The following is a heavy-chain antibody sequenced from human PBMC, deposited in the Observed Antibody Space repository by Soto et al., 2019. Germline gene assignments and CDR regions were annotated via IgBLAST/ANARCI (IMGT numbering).Heavy chain of an antibody. D-gene: IGHD4-17*01. J-gene: IGHJ4*02. V-gene: IGHV1-69*02. Sequence: GASVKVSCKASGGTSSRYIISWVRQAPGQGLEWMGRTNPMLGITNYAQKFQGRVTMTRNTSISTAYMELSSLRSEDTAVYYCARTLYGDNVDYWGQGTLVTVSS. CDR2: TNPMLGIT. CDR1: GGTSSRYI. CDR3: ARTLYGDNVDY.